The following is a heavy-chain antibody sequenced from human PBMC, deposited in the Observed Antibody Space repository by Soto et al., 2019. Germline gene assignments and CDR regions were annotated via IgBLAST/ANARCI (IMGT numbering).Heavy chain of an antibody. CDR3: ARKGIAVAGSGDHHGMGV. V-gene: IGHV5-51*01. D-gene: IGHD6-19*01. CDR1: GYSFTRYW. J-gene: IGHJ6*02. Sequence: PGESLKISCKGSGYSFTRYWIGWVRQMPGKGLEWMGIIYPGDSDTRYSPPFQGQVTISADKSISTAYLQWSSLKASDTAMYYCARKGIAVAGSGDHHGMGVCGQRTTVTVSS. CDR2: IYPGDSDT.